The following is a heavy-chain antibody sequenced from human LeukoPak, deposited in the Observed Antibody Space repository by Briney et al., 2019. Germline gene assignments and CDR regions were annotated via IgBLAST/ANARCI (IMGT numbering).Heavy chain of an antibody. Sequence: GGSLRLSCAASGFTFSSYSMNWVRQAPGKGLEWVSSISSSSSYIYYADSVKGRFTISRDNAKNSLYLQLNSLRAEDTAVYYCAREIYCSGGSCYSSYYYGMDVWGQGPTVTVSS. CDR2: ISSSSSYI. V-gene: IGHV3-21*01. CDR3: AREIYCSGGSCYSSYYYGMDV. D-gene: IGHD2-15*01. CDR1: GFTFSSYS. J-gene: IGHJ6*02.